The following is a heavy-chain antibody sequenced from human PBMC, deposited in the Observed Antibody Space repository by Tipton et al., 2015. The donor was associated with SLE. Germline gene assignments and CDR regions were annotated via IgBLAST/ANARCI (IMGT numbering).Heavy chain of an antibody. CDR3: ARDQRRDGYKFDAFDI. CDR2: ISAYNGNT. J-gene: IGHJ3*02. V-gene: IGHV1-18*01. Sequence: QSGPEVKKPGASVKVSCKASGYTFTSYGISWVRQAPGQGIEWMGWISAYNGNTNYAQKLQGRVTMTTDTSTSTAYMELRSLRSDDTAVYYCARDQRRDGYKFDAFDIWGQGTMVTVSS. CDR1: GYTFTSYG. D-gene: IGHD5-24*01.